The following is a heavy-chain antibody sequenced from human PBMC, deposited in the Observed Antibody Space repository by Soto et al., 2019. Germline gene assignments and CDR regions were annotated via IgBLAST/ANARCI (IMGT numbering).Heavy chain of an antibody. CDR1: GFTFSSYA. J-gene: IGHJ4*02. D-gene: IGHD3-22*01. Sequence: GGSLRLSCAASGFTFSSYAMSWVRQAPGKGLEWVSAISGSGGSTYYADSVKGRFTISRDNSKNTLYLQMNSLRAEDTAVYYCAKVPHDSSGYYIALDYWGQGTLVTVSS. CDR2: ISGSGGST. CDR3: AKVPHDSSGYYIALDY. V-gene: IGHV3-23*01.